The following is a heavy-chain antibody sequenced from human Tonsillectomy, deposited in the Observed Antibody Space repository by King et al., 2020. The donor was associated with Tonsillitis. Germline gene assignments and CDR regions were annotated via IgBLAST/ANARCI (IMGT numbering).Heavy chain of an antibody. CDR1: GFTLNTNW. CDR2: IKQDGRDT. J-gene: IGHJ4*02. D-gene: IGHD4/OR15-4a*01. V-gene: IGHV3-7*04. CDR3: VRGPNYGDRSDYFDF. Sequence: VQLVESGGGLVQPGGSLRLSCGASGFTLNTNWKGWVRQAPGKGLEWLANIKQDGRDTNNVDSVKGRFTISRDNAKNSQYLQMNSLRVDDTAVYYCVRGPNYGDRSDYFDFWGQGTLVTVSS.